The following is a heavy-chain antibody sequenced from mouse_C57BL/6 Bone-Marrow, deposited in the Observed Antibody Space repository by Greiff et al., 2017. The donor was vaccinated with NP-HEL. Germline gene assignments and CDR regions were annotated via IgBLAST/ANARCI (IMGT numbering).Heavy chain of an antibody. D-gene: IGHD1-1*01. Sequence: QVQLQQPGAELVKPGASVKLSCKASCYTFTSYWMHWVKQRPGRGLEWIGRIDPNSGGTKYNEKFKSKATLTVDKPSSTAYMQLSSLTSEDSAVYYCARGFITTVEDAMDYWGQGTSVTVSS. CDR2: IDPNSGGT. CDR1: CYTFTSYW. V-gene: IGHV1-72*01. CDR3: ARGFITTVEDAMDY. J-gene: IGHJ4*01.